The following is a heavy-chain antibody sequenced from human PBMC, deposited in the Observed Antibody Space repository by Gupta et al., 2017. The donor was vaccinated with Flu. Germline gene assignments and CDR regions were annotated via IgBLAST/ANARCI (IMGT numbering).Heavy chain of an antibody. V-gene: IGHV1-2*06. CDR3: AREYQLLTSAFFDY. J-gene: IGHJ4*02. CDR1: GYTLTAYY. CDR2: INPNSGGT. Sequence: QVHLVQSGAEVKKPGASVKVSCKASGYTLTAYYLHWVRQAPGQGLEWMGRINPNSGGTEYAQKFQGRVTMSRDTSISTAYMELRRLRFDDTAIYFCAREYQLLTSAFFDYWGQGALVTVS. D-gene: IGHD2-2*01.